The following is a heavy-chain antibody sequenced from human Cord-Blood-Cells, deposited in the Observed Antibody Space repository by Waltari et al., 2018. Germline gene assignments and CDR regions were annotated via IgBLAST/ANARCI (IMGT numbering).Heavy chain of an antibody. CDR1: GWSFSCSY. CDR3: ARGGGYYYDSSGYYYYYGMDV. J-gene: IGHJ6*02. CDR2: INNSGST. V-gene: IGHV4-34*01. D-gene: IGHD3-22*01. Sequence: QVQLQPWGAGLLKPSETLSLTCAVSGWSFSCSYWPWLRLPAGTGLGWIGEINNSGSTNYNPSLKSRVTISVDTSKNQFSLKLSSVTAADTAVYYCARGGGYYYDSSGYYYYYGMDVWGQGTTVTVSS.